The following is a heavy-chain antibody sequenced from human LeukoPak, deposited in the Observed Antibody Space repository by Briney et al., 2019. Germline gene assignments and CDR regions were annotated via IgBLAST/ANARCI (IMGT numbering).Heavy chain of an antibody. CDR1: GFTFSSYS. J-gene: IGHJ4*02. CDR2: ISSSSSTI. V-gene: IGHV3-48*01. Sequence: GGSLRLSCAASGFTFSSYSMNWVRQAPGKGLEWVSYISSSSSTIYYADSVKGRFTISRDNAKNSLYLQMNSLRAEDTAVYYCACGGDFDYWGKGTLVTVSS. CDR3: ACGGDFDY. D-gene: IGHD2-21*01.